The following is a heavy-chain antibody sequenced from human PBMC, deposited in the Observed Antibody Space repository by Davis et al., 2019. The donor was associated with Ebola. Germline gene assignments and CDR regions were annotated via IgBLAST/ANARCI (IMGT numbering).Heavy chain of an antibody. Sequence: PGGSLRLSCAASGFTVNTHGMHWVRQAPGKGLEWVAGIWANGITRNYIDSGKGRFTISRDISKNIVYLEMNSLRADDTAMYYCARDLSYFSLEVCGQGTTVSVSS. D-gene: IGHD2/OR15-2a*01. CDR2: IWANGITR. J-gene: IGHJ6*02. CDR1: GFTVNTHG. CDR3: ARDLSYFSLEV. V-gene: IGHV3-33*01.